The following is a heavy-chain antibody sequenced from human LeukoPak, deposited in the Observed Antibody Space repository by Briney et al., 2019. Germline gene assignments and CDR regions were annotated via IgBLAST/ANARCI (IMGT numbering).Heavy chain of an antibody. CDR1: GGSISSSSYY. V-gene: IGHV4-39*07. J-gene: IGHJ5*02. Sequence: SETLSLTCTVSGGSISSSSYYWGWIRQPPGKGLEWIGSIYYSGSTYYNPSLKSRVTISVDTSKNQFSLKLSSVTAADTAVYYCARVSVDTIFGVVLIGGWFDPWGQGTLVTVSS. CDR3: ARVSVDTIFGVVLIGGWFDP. D-gene: IGHD3-3*01. CDR2: IYYSGST.